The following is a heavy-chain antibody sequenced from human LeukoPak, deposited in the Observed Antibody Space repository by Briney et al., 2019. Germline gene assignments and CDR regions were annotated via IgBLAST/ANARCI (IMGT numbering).Heavy chain of an antibody. Sequence: GGSLRLSCAASGFTFSSYAMHWVRQAPGKGLEWVAVISYDGSNKYYADSVKGRFTISRDNSKNTLYLQMNSLRAEDTAVYYCAKDHTNSGYDSYWGQGTLVTVSS. J-gene: IGHJ4*02. D-gene: IGHD5-12*01. CDR2: ISYDGSNK. CDR3: AKDHTNSGYDSY. V-gene: IGHV3-30-3*01. CDR1: GFTFSSYA.